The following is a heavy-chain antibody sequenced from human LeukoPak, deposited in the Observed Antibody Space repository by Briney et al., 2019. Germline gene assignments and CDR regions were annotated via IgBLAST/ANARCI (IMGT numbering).Heavy chain of an antibody. D-gene: IGHD6-19*01. CDR3: ARQLRGEAVAGHLQPFDY. CDR2: IYYSGST. V-gene: IGHV4-59*08. Sequence: SETLSLTCTVSGGSISSYYWNWIRQPPGKGLEWIGYIYYSGSTNCNPSLKSRVTISVDTSKNQFSLKLSSVTAADTAVYFCARQLRGEAVAGHLQPFDYWGQGTLVTVSS. J-gene: IGHJ4*02. CDR1: GGSISSYY.